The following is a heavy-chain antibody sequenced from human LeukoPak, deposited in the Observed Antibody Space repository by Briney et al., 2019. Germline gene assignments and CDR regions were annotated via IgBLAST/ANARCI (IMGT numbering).Heavy chain of an antibody. CDR3: ARERPAAASAFEL. D-gene: IGHD6-13*01. CDR1: GFTFSRYW. CDR2: IKQDGNQK. Sequence: HPGGSLRLSCAASGFTFSRYWMSWVRQAPGKGLERVANIKQDGNQKNYVDSVKGRFTISRDNAKNSLYLEMNSLTAEDTAVYYYARERPAAASAFELWGQGTMVTVSS. V-gene: IGHV3-7*01. J-gene: IGHJ3*01.